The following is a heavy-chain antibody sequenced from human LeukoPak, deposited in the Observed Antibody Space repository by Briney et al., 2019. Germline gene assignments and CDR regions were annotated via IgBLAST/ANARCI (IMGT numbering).Heavy chain of an antibody. J-gene: IGHJ4*02. D-gene: IGHD3-10*01. V-gene: IGHV3-30*04. Sequence: GGSLRLSCAASGITFSSYAMHWVRQAPGKGLEWVAVISYDGSNKYYADSVKGRFTISRDNAKNSLYLQMNSLRAEDTAVYYCAREGYYYGSGSYYKTNYFDYWGQGTLVTVSS. CDR1: GITFSSYA. CDR3: AREGYYYGSGSYYKTNYFDY. CDR2: ISYDGSNK.